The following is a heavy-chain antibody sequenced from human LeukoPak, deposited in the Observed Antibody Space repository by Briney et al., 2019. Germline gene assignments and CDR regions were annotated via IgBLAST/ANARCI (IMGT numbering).Heavy chain of an antibody. D-gene: IGHD6-19*01. J-gene: IGHJ6*02. Sequence: GGSLRLSCAASGFMFSEYGMHWVRQAPGKGLEWVAFIRDDGSNKLSADSVKGRFTISRDNSKNTLYLQMNSLRAEDTAVYYCARGAAVAGPTYYYYGMDVWGQGTTVTVSS. V-gene: IGHV3-30*02. CDR1: GFMFSEYG. CDR2: IRDDGSNK. CDR3: ARGAAVAGPTYYYYGMDV.